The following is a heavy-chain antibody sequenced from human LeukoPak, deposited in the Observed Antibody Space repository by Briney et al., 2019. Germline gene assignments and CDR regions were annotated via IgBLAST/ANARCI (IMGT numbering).Heavy chain of an antibody. D-gene: IGHD6-13*01. Sequence: GGSLRLSCAAFGMTVSSNYISWVRQAPGKGLEWVSAISGSGGSTYYADSVKGRFTISRDNSKNTLYLQMNSLRAEDTAVYYCAKFDLGLAALDYWGQGTLVTVSS. J-gene: IGHJ4*02. V-gene: IGHV3-23*01. CDR1: GMTVSSNY. CDR2: ISGSGGST. CDR3: AKFDLGLAALDY.